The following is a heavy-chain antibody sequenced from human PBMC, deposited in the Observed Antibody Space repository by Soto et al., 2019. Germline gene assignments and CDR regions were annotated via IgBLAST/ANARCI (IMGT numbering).Heavy chain of an antibody. CDR1: GGSFTEYY. Sequence: PSETLSLTCAVYGGSFTEYYWNWVRQSPGKGLEWIGDVSHTGSAKYNPSLRSRVAMSIDKSKNQVSLTMNFVTAADTAVYYCARMKAARPTSYWYFDLWGRGTLVTVSS. CDR2: VSHTGSA. CDR3: ARMKAARPTSYWYFDL. V-gene: IGHV4-34*01. J-gene: IGHJ2*01. D-gene: IGHD6-6*01.